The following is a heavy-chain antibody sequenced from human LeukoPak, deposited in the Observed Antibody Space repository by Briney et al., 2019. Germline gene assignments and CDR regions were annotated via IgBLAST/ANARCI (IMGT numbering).Heavy chain of an antibody. Sequence: PGGSLRLSCAASGFTFRSYAMSWVRQAPGKGLEWVAAASGSGGSTYYADSVKGRFTISRDNSKNTLYLQMNSLRAEDTAVYYCAKCMGIVVLPGYYYGMDVWGQGTTVTVSS. CDR1: GFTFRSYA. CDR2: ASGSGGST. CDR3: AKCMGIVVLPGYYYGMDV. D-gene: IGHD2-2*01. V-gene: IGHV3-23*01. J-gene: IGHJ6*02.